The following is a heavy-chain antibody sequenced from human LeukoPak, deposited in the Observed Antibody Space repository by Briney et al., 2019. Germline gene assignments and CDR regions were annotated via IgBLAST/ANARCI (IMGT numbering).Heavy chain of an antibody. CDR2: VYYSGST. J-gene: IGHJ4*02. D-gene: IGHD4-17*01. CDR1: GGSISSRNYY. CDR3: ARMTTMTTFNF. V-gene: IGHV4-39*07. Sequence: PSETLSLTCTVSGGSISSRNYYWGWIRQPPGKGLEWIGSVYYSGSTYYNPSLKSRVTISVDTSKNQFSLKLSSVTAADTAVYYCARMTTMTTFNFWGQGILVTVSS.